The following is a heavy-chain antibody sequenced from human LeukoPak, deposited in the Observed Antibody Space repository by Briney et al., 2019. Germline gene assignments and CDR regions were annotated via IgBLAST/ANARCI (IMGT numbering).Heavy chain of an antibody. CDR1: GGTFSSDA. V-gene: IGHV1-69*05. J-gene: IGHJ6*03. CDR2: IIPIFGTA. D-gene: IGHD3-10*01. CDR3: ARAGMVRGVIITNEYYYYMDV. Sequence: SVKVSCKASGGTFSSDAISWVRQAPGQGLEWMGGIIPIFGTANYAQKFQGRVTITTDESTSTAYMELSSLRSEDTAVYYCARAGMVRGVIITNEYYYYMDVWGKGTTVTVSS.